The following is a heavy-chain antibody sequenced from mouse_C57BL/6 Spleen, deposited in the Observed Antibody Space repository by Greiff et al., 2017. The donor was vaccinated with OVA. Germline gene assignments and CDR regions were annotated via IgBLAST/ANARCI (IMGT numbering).Heavy chain of an antibody. Sequence: QLQESGPELVKPGASVKISCKASGYSFTDYNMNWVKQSNGMSLEWIGVINPNYGTTSYNQKFKGKATLSVDKSSSKAYMQLNSLTSEDSAVYFCARVVSGYGYFDVWGTGTTVTVSS. CDR3: ARVVSGYGYFDV. V-gene: IGHV1-39*01. CDR2: INPNYGTT. CDR1: GYSFTDYN. D-gene: IGHD1-3*01. J-gene: IGHJ1*03.